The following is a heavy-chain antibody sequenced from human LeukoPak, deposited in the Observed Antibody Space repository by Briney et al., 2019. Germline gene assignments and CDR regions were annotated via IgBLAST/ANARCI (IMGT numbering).Heavy chain of an antibody. CDR2: IYTSGST. J-gene: IGHJ4*02. V-gene: IGHV4-61*02. Sequence: PSETLSLTCTVSGGSLSSGSYYWSWIRQPAGKGLEWIGRIYTSGSTNYNPSLKSRVTISVDTSKNQFSLKLSSVTAADTAVYYCATLPYYYDSSLDYWGQGTLVTVSS. D-gene: IGHD3-22*01. CDR3: ATLPYYYDSSLDY. CDR1: GGSLSSGSYY.